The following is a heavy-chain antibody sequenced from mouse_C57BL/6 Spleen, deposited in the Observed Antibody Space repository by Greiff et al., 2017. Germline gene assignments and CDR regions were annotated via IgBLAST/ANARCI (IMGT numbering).Heavy chain of an antibody. CDR2: IHPSDSDT. V-gene: IGHV1-74*01. Sequence: VQLQQPGAELVKPGASVKVSCKASGYTFTSYWMHWVKQRPGQGLEWFGRIHPSDSDTNYNQKFKGKATLTVDKSSSTAYMQLSSLTSEDSAVYYCAIVYYYGSGYFDVWGTGTTVTVSS. CDR1: GYTFTSYW. CDR3: AIVYYYGSGYFDV. D-gene: IGHD1-1*01. J-gene: IGHJ1*03.